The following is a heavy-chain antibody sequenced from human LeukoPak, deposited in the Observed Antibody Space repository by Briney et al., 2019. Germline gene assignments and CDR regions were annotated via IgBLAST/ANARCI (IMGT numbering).Heavy chain of an antibody. V-gene: IGHV3-23*01. CDR2: ISGSGGST. CDR3: AKDPDFWSGSKRKFDY. J-gene: IGHJ4*02. CDR1: GFGFWNYV. D-gene: IGHD3-3*01. Sequence: GGSLRLSCAASGFGFWNYVMSWVRQAPGKGLEWVSAISGSGGSTYYADSVKGRFTNSRDNSKNTLYLQMNSLRAEDTAVYYCAKDPDFWSGSKRKFDYWGQGTRVTVSS.